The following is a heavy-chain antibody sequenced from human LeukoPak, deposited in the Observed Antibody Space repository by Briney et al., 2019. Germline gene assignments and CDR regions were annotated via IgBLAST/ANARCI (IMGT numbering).Heavy chain of an antibody. CDR3: TRGTDGLWDF. Sequence: SGGSLRLSCAASGFTFSSYEMHWVRQAPGKGLEWVSSISSSSDYIFYADSVKGRFTISRDNAKNSLYLQMNSLRAEDTAVYYCTRGTDGLWDFWGQGTLVTVSS. J-gene: IGHJ4*02. D-gene: IGHD2-8*01. CDR2: ISSSSDYI. V-gene: IGHV3-21*06. CDR1: GFTFSSYE.